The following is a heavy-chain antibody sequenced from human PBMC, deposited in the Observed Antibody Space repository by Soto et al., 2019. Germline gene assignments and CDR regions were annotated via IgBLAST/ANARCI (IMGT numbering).Heavy chain of an antibody. CDR3: ARRADQEYFQQ. CDR2: IYPGDSDT. J-gene: IGHJ1*01. V-gene: IGHV5-51*01. Sequence: GESLKIPCQGSGYNFANYWIAWVRQMPGKGLEWMGIIYPGDSDTKYSPSFQGRVTISADKSINTAYLQWSSLKASDSAIYYCARRADQEYFQQWGQGTLVTVSS. CDR1: GYNFANYW.